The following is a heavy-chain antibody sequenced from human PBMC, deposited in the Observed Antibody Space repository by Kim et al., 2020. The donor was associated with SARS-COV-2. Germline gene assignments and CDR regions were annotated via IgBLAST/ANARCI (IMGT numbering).Heavy chain of an antibody. CDR2: IYYSVNT. CDR1: GGSISSYY. Sequence: SETLSLTCTVSGGSISSYYWSWIRQPPGKGLEWIGDIYYSVNTNYNPSLKSRVTISVDTSKNQFSLILSSVTAADTAVYYCARFTSRDGYSLGFDYWGQG. V-gene: IGHV4-59*08. CDR3: ARFTSRDGYSLGFDY. J-gene: IGHJ4*02. D-gene: IGHD5-18*01.